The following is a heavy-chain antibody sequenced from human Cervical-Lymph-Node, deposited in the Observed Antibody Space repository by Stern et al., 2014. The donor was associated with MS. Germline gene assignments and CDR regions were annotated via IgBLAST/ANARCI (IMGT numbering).Heavy chain of an antibody. CDR1: GFIFSTHS. CDR2: ISSISTI. D-gene: IGHD2-2*01. CDR3: ARDLRYQYGMDV. J-gene: IGHJ6*02. Sequence: VQLVQSGGGLVQPGGSLRLSCAASGFIFSTHSMNWVRQAPGKGLEWISHISSISTIYYADSVKGRFTISRDNGKNSLYLQMNSLRAEDTAVYYCARDLRYQYGMDVWGQGTTVTVSS. V-gene: IGHV3-48*01.